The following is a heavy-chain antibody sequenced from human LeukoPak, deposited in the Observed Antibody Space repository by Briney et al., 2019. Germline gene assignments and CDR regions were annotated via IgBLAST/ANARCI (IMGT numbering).Heavy chain of an antibody. D-gene: IGHD3-9*01. CDR2: IIPIFGTA. CDR3: ARDLKYNILTGYRSSFGFDP. CDR1: GGTFSSYA. J-gene: IGHJ5*02. Sequence: GASVKVSCKASGGTFSSYAISWVRQAPGQGLEWMGGIIPIFGTANYAQKFQGRVTITADESTSTAYMELSSLRSEDTAVYYCARDLKYNILTGYRSSFGFDPWGQGTLVTVSS. V-gene: IGHV1-69*13.